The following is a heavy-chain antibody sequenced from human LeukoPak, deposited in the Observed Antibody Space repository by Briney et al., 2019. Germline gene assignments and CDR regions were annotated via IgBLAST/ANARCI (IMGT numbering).Heavy chain of an antibody. J-gene: IGHJ6*03. Sequence: ASVKVSCKASGYTFTNYDINWVRQATGQGLEWMGWINPNSANTGYAQKFQGRVIITRNISITTAYMELSSLRSEDTAVYYSARSNYDFWSGYYYYYYMDVWGKGTTVTVSS. V-gene: IGHV1-8*03. CDR2: INPNSANT. CDR3: ARSNYDFWSGYYYYYYMDV. CDR1: GYTFTNYD. D-gene: IGHD3-3*01.